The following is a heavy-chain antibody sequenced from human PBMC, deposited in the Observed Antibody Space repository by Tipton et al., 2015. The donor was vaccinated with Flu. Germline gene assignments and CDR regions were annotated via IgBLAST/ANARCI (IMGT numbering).Heavy chain of an antibody. CDR3: ARDTSLIPGALVY. Sequence: LRLSCAASGFTFSNYAMIWVRQAPGKGLEWIGSVYYSGNSYYNPSLKSRVAMSVDTSKNQLSLKLSSVTAADTAVYYCARDTSLIPGALVYWGQGTLVTVTS. J-gene: IGHJ4*02. CDR2: VYYSGNS. V-gene: IGHV4-30-2*03. D-gene: IGHD2-2*01. CDR1: GFTFSNYA.